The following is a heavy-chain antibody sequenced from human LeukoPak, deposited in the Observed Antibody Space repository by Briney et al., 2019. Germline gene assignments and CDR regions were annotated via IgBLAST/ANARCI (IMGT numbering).Heavy chain of an antibody. Sequence: GSLRLSCAASGFTFSSYAMSWVRQAPGKGLEWVSAIRDSGSSTHYADSVKGRFTTSRDNSKNTLFLQMNSLRAEDTAIYYCAKYGPQDSGSSHFDYWGQGALVTVSS. V-gene: IGHV3-23*01. J-gene: IGHJ4*02. CDR1: GFTFSSYA. D-gene: IGHD1-26*01. CDR3: AKYGPQDSGSSHFDY. CDR2: IRDSGSST.